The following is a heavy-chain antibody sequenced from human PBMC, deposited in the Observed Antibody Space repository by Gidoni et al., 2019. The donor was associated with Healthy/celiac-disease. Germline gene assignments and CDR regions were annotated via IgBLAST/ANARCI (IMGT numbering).Heavy chain of an antibody. J-gene: IGHJ3*02. CDR1: GGTFSSYA. Sequence: QVQLVQSGAEVKKPGSSVKVSCKASGGTFSSYAISWVRQAPGQGLDWMGGIIPIFGTANDAQMISGRVTITADESTSTANLELISLSSEDRAVYYCAIGGCRDAFDIWGQGTMVTVSS. CDR3: AIGGCRDAFDI. D-gene: IGHD5-12*01. CDR2: IIPIFGTA. V-gene: IGHV1-69*12.